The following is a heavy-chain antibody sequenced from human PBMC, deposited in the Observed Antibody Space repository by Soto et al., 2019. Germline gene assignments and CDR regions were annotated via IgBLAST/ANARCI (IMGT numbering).Heavy chain of an antibody. Sequence: PGGALKISCKGSGDSFTSYWIGGGRQMPGKGLEWMGIIYPGDSDTRYSPSFQGQVIISADKSISTAYLQWSSLKASDTAMYYCARRAARYYGMDVWGQGTTVTVSS. J-gene: IGHJ6*02. V-gene: IGHV5-51*01. CDR2: IYPGDSDT. CDR1: GDSFTSYW. CDR3: ARRAARYYGMDV.